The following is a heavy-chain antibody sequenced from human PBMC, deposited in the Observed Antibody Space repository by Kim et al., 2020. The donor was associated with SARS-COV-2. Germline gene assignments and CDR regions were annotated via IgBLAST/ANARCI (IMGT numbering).Heavy chain of an antibody. CDR1: GGSISSGAYY. CDR3: VRVRPIVMVVGAAGTPQGCSDP. V-gene: IGHV4-31*03. Sequence: SETLSLTCTVSGGSISSGAYYWSWIRQHPVKGLEWIGCIYNTGNTYDNPSLKSRVTISVDTSENQFSLKLASVTAADTAVYYCVRVRPIVMVVGAAGTPQGCSDPWGQGSPVTVYS. CDR2: IYNTGNT. D-gene: IGHD2-15*01. J-gene: IGHJ5*02.